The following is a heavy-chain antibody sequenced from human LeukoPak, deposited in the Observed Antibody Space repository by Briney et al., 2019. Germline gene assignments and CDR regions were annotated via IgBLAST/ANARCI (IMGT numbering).Heavy chain of an antibody. CDR2: INHSGST. CDR1: GGSISSYY. CDR3: ASSGGGYYYVRYFDY. D-gene: IGHD3-22*01. Sequence: SETLSLTCTVSGGSISSYYWSWIRQPAGKGLEWIGEINHSGSTNYNPSLKSRVTISVDTSKNQFSLKLSSVTAADTAVYYCASSGGGYYYVRYFDYWGQGTLVTVSS. J-gene: IGHJ4*02. V-gene: IGHV4-34*01.